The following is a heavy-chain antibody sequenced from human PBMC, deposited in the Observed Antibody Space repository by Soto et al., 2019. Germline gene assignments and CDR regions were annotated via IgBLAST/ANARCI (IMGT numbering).Heavy chain of an antibody. CDR3: ARSINWKYDY. CDR2: IYPRDSDT. CDR1: GDSFTDYW. Sequence: ESLKISCQASGDSFTDYWIGLVRQKPGKGLEWMGVIYPRDSDTRYSPSFQGQVTISADKSITTAYLQWSSLKASDTAMYYCARSINWKYDYWGQGTLVTVSS. V-gene: IGHV5-51*01. D-gene: IGHD1-7*01. J-gene: IGHJ4*02.